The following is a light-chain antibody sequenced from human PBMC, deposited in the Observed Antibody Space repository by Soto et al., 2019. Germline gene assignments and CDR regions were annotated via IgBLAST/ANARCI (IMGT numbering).Light chain of an antibody. J-gene: IGKJ3*01. CDR1: QSISSN. V-gene: IGKV3-15*01. CDR2: DVS. Sequence: EIVMTQSPATLSVSPGERATLSCRASQSISSNLAWYQQKPGQAPRLLIYDVSTRATGFPARFSGSGSGKEFTLTINSLQSEDFAVYYCQQYNNWPPFTFGHGTTVDIK. CDR3: QQYNNWPPFT.